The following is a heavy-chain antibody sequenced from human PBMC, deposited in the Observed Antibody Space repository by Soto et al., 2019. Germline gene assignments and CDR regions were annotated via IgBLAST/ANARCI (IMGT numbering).Heavy chain of an antibody. Sequence: GGSLRLSCAASGFSFTNFAMSWVRQAPGKGLEWVAGIGASGDITWYADSVKGRLSISRDNSKNTLYLQLNSLRFEDTAVYYCAKDDFTDRGDDYFDHWGPGTLVTVSS. V-gene: IGHV3-23*01. CDR3: AKDDFTDRGDDYFDH. CDR2: IGASGDIT. J-gene: IGHJ4*02. D-gene: IGHD2-21*02. CDR1: GFSFTNFA.